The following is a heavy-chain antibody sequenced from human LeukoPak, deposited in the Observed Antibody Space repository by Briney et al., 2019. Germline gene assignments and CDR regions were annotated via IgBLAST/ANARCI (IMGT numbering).Heavy chain of an antibody. CDR3: ARDSGTYSSSSFAGYYYYGMDV. V-gene: IGHV3-21*01. J-gene: IGHJ6*02. D-gene: IGHD6-6*01. CDR1: GFTFSSYS. Sequence: GGSLRLSCAASGFTFSSYSMNWVRQAPGKGLEWVSSISSSSSYIYYADSVKGRFTISRDNAKNSLYLQMNSLRAEDTAVYYCARDSGTYSSSSFAGYYYYGMDVWGQGTTVTVSS. CDR2: ISSSSSYI.